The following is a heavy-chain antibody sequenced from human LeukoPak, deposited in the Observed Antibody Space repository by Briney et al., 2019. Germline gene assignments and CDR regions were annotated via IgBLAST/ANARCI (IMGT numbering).Heavy chain of an antibody. V-gene: IGHV3-23*01. CDR1: GFTFSNYA. Sequence: GGSLRLSCAASGFTFSNYAINWVCQAPGQGLDWVSGISGSGNSTYYADSVKGRLTISRDNSKNILYLQMRSLRVDDTAIYYCAKDSCSTNCLGSGMDVWGQGTTVTVSS. CDR2: ISGSGNST. D-gene: IGHD2-2*01. CDR3: AKDSCSTNCLGSGMDV. J-gene: IGHJ6*02.